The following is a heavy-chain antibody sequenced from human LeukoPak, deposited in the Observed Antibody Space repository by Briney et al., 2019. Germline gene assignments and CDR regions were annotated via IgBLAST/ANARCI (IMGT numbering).Heavy chain of an antibody. Sequence: GRSLRLSCAASGFTFSSYGMHWVRQAPGKGLEWVAVIWYDGSNKYYADSVKGRFTISRDNSKNTLYLQMNSLRAEDTAVYYCARDESVWFGELSVHDWFDPWGQGTLVTVSS. CDR2: IWYDGSNK. CDR1: GFTFSSYG. J-gene: IGHJ5*02. D-gene: IGHD3-10*01. V-gene: IGHV3-33*01. CDR3: ARDESVWFGELSVHDWFDP.